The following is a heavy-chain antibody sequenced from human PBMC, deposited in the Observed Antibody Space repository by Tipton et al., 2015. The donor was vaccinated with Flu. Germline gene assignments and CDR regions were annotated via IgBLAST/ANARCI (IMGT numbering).Heavy chain of an antibody. CDR3: ARGHLASFDY. J-gene: IGHJ4*02. V-gene: IGHV4-59*01. CDR1: GGSISSYY. Sequence: TLSLTCTVSGGSISSYYWSWIRQPPGKGLEWIGYIYYSGSTNYNPSLKSRVTISVDTSKNQFSLKLSSVTAADTAVYYCARGHLASFDYWGQGTLVTVSS. CDR2: IYYSGST.